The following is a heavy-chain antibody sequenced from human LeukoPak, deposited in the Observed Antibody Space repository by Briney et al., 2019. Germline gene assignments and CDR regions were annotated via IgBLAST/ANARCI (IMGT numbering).Heavy chain of an antibody. V-gene: IGHV3-53*01. Sequence: GSLGLSCAASGLTSSSTYMSWVRQPPGRGRGGVPFIYSGGSTYYADSVKGRFTISRDNSKNTLYLQMNSLRAEDTAVYYCARAAGLYYYGSGSSNWFDPWGQGTLVTVSA. CDR3: ARAAGLYYYGSGSSNWFDP. J-gene: IGHJ5*02. CDR1: GLTSSSTY. CDR2: IYSGGST. D-gene: IGHD3-10*01.